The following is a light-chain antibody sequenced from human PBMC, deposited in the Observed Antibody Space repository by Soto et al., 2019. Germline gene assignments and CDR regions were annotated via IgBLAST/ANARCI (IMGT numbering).Light chain of an antibody. CDR2: KAS. Sequence: IQMTQPPSTLSASVGDRSTMTCGCSQSISSWLEWYQQKPGKATKLLIYKASSLESGVPSRFSGSGSGTEFHITLSSLHPDPSETFYRPKYHPSHLLFTFAHRTKVDI. CDR3: PKYHPSHLLFT. CDR1: QSISSW. V-gene: IGKV1-5*03. J-gene: IGKJ3*01.